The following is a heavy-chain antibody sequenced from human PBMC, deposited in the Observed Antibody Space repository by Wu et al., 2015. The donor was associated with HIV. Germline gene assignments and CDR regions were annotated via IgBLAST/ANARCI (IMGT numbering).Heavy chain of an antibody. CDR2: INPSGGAT. D-gene: IGHD4-11*01. V-gene: IGHV1-2*02. CDR1: GYTFTNYY. CDR3: ARDATPITTEFDY. J-gene: IGHJ4*02. Sequence: QVQLVQSGAEVTKPGASVKVSCGTSGYTFTNYYIHWVRQAPGHGLEWMAWINPSGGATIYVETFEGRVTITTDTSMKTVYMELESLTSGDTAMYFCARDATPITTEFDYWGQGTLITVSS.